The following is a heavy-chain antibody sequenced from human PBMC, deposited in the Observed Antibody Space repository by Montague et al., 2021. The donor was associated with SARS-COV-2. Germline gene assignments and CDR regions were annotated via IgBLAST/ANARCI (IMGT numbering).Heavy chain of an antibody. J-gene: IGHJ3*02. Sequence: PALVKPTQTLTLTCTFSGFSLSTSGMCVSWIRQPPGKALEWLARIDLDDDKYYSTSLKTRLTISKDTSKNQVVLTMTNMDPVDTATYYCARTPYYYDSSGYYYGAFDIWGQGTMVTVSS. CDR2: IDLDDDK. CDR3: ARTPYYYDSSGYYYGAFDI. V-gene: IGHV2-70*11. CDR1: GFSLSTSGMC. D-gene: IGHD3-22*01.